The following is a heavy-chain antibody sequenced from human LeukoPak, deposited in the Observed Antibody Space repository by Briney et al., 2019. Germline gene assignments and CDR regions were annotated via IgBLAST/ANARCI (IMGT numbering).Heavy chain of an antibody. CDR2: ISGSGGYT. V-gene: IGHV3-23*01. CDR1: GFTFTSYA. J-gene: IGHJ6*02. CDR3: AKVVAAANYYYYGMDV. Sequence: GGSLRLSCAASGFTFTSYAMIWVRQAPGKGLEWVSAISGSGGYTYYADSVKGRFIISRDNSKNTLYLQINSLRAEDTAVYYCAKVVAAANYYYYGMDVWGQGTTVTVSS. D-gene: IGHD6-13*01.